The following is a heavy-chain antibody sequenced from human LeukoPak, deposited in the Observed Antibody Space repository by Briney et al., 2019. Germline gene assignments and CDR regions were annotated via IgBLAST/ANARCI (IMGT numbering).Heavy chain of an antibody. CDR3: AKSYYYGSGSPSLDY. CDR1: GFTFSSYA. Sequence: GGSLRLSCAASGFTFSSYAMSWVRQDPGKGLEWVSAISGSGGSTYYADSVKGRFTISRDNSKNTLYLQMNSLRAEDTAVYYCAKSYYYGSGSPSLDYWGQGTLVTVSS. J-gene: IGHJ4*02. CDR2: ISGSGGST. V-gene: IGHV3-23*01. D-gene: IGHD3-10*01.